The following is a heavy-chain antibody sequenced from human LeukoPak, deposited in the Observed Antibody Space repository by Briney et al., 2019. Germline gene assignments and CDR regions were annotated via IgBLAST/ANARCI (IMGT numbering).Heavy chain of an antibody. CDR1: GFTFSTYA. CDR3: AREGTWSYYYDY. V-gene: IGHV3-23*01. Sequence: GGSLRLSCVASGFTFSTYAMGWVRQVPGKGLEWVSSVSESGGSTYYADSVKGRFTISRDNSKNTLYLQMNSLRAEDTAVYYCAREGTWSYYYDYWGQGTLVTVSS. D-gene: IGHD1-26*01. J-gene: IGHJ4*02. CDR2: VSESGGST.